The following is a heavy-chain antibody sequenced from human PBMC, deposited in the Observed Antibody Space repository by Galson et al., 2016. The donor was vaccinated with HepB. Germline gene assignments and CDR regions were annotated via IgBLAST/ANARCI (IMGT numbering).Heavy chain of an antibody. V-gene: IGHV3-74*01. Sequence: SLRLSCAASGLSFSDRWMHWVRQAPGKGLVWVSRVSGDGNFIVYADSVNGRFTTSRDNAKNTLYLQMNSLRTEDTAVYYCAYSDCFDYWGQGSLVTVSS. CDR2: VSGDGNFI. CDR1: GLSFSDRW. CDR3: AYSDCFDY. J-gene: IGHJ4*02. D-gene: IGHD2-15*01.